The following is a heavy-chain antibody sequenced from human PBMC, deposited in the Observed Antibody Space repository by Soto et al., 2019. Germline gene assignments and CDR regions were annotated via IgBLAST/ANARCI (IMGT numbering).Heavy chain of an antibody. Sequence: PSKTLSLPGSVSGDSIQVGGYYWTCSRQRPGKGLEWMGYIYYTVKAYDNPSLERPLTMSVNRSKNQFSRRLTSVTPAEPAVYLCGRDLTSNANCIDPGGQGTRVTSPQ. CDR1: GDSIQVGGYY. CDR2: IYYTVKA. J-gene: IGHJ5*02. CDR3: GRDLTSNANCIDP. D-gene: IGHD2-2*01. V-gene: IGHV4-30-4*01.